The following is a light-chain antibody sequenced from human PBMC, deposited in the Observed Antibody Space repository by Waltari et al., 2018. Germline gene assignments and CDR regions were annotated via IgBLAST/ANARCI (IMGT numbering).Light chain of an antibody. CDR1: QSVSSN. Sequence: ETVMTQSPATLSVSPGERPTLSGRASQSVSSNLAWYQQKPGQAPRLLIYGTSTRATGIPARFSGSGSGTEFTLTISSLQSEDFAVYYCQQYNNWPPNTFGQGTKLEIK. CDR3: QQYNNWPPNT. CDR2: GTS. J-gene: IGKJ2*01. V-gene: IGKV3-15*01.